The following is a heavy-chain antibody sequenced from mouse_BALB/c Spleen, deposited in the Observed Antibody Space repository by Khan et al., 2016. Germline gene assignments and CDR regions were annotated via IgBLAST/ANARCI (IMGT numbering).Heavy chain of an antibody. V-gene: IGHV5-17*02. CDR2: ISSGSSAI. CDR3: GRGDY. CDR1: GFTFSSFG. J-gene: IGHJ2*01. Sequence: EVELVESGGGLVQPGGSRKLSCAASGFTFSSFGMHWVRQAPEKGLEWAAFISSGSSAIYYADTVKGRFTIYRDNPKNTLFLQMTSLRSEDTAMYYCGRGDYWGQGTTLTVSS.